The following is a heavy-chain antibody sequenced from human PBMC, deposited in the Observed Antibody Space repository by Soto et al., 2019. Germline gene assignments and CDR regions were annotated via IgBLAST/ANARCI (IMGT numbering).Heavy chain of an antibody. D-gene: IGHD4-17*01. CDR1: GYTLTELS. CDR3: ATERRQRHGDYLSFRF. V-gene: IGHV1-24*01. CDR2: FDPEDGET. Sequence: ASVKVSCKVSGYTLTELSMHWVRQAPGKGLEWMGGFDPEDGETIYAQKFQGRVTMTEDTSTDTAYMELSSLRSEDTAVYYCATERRQRHGDYLSFRFWGQGTLVTVSS. J-gene: IGHJ4*02.